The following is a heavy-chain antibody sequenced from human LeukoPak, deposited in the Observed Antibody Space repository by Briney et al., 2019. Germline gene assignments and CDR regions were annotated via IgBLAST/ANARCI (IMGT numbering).Heavy chain of an antibody. J-gene: IGHJ4*02. CDR2: IYHNGNT. CDR3: ARVGYNYGDSDY. D-gene: IGHD5-18*01. V-gene: IGHV4-38-2*01. Sequence: SETLSLTCAVSGYSISSGYYWGWIRQPPGKGLEWIGAIYHNGNTYYNPSLKSRVTISVDTSKNQFSLKLSSVTAADTAVYYCARVGYNYGDSDYWGQGTLVTVSS. CDR1: GYSISSGYY.